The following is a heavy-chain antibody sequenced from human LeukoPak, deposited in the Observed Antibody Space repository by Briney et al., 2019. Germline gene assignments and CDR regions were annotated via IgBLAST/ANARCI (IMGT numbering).Heavy chain of an antibody. V-gene: IGHV3-7*03. CDR3: ARLGPASSGWPESFDY. CDR2: IKRDGSEK. D-gene: IGHD6-19*01. CDR1: GFTFNSYW. J-gene: IGHJ4*02. Sequence: GGSLRLSCAASGFTFNSYWMNWVRQAPGKGLEWVANIKRDGSEKYYVDSVKGRFAISRDNAKNSLDLQMNSLRVEDTAVYYCARLGPASSGWPESFDYWGQGTLVTVSS.